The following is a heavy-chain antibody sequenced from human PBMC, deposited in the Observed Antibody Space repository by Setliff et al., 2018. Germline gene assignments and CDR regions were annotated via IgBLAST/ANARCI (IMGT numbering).Heavy chain of an antibody. CDR3: ARGGVTNYYDSSGIPDAFDI. V-gene: IGHV3-7*03. J-gene: IGHJ3*02. CDR1: GFTFSNYW. CDR2: IQKDGSEK. D-gene: IGHD3-22*01. Sequence: PGGSMRLSCAASGFTFSNYWMSWVRQAPGKGLEWVANIQKDGSEKYYVDSVKGRFTIARDNAENSLYLQMNSLRAEDTALYYCARGGVTNYYDSSGIPDAFDIWGQGTMVTVSS.